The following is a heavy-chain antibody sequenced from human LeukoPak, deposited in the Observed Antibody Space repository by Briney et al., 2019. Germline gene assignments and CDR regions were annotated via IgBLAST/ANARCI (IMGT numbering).Heavy chain of an antibody. CDR2: ISGSGGST. Sequence: GGSLRLSCAASGFTFGSYAMSWVRQAPGKGLEWVPAISGSGGSTYYADSVKGRFTISRDNSKNTLYLQMNSLRAEDTAVYYCAKDCSGGSCYLLLGYWGQGTLVTVSS. CDR1: GFTFGSYA. J-gene: IGHJ4*02. V-gene: IGHV3-23*01. CDR3: AKDCSGGSCYLLLGY. D-gene: IGHD2-15*01.